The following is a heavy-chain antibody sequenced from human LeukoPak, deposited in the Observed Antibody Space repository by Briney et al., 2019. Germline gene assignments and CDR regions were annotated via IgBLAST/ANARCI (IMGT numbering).Heavy chain of an antibody. CDR2: IYHSGST. Sequence: SETLSLTCAVYGGSFSGYYWSWIRQPPGKGLEWIGEIYHSGSTNYNPSLKSRVTRSVDTSKNQFSLKLSSVTAADTAVYYRARGRRPKDHYYGSGRYGYFDYWGQGTLVTVSS. V-gene: IGHV4-34*01. D-gene: IGHD3-10*01. CDR1: GGSFSGYY. CDR3: ARGRRPKDHYYGSGRYGYFDY. J-gene: IGHJ4*02.